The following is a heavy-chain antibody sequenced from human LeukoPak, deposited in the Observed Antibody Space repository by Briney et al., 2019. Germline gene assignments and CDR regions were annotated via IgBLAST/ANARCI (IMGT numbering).Heavy chain of an antibody. CDR1: GYTFTSYY. Sequence: ASVKVSCKASGYTFTSYYMHWVRQAPGQGLEWMGIINPSGGSTSYAQKFQGRVTMTRDMSTSTVYMELSSLRSEDTAVYYCAREGGSQGYAYWGQGTLVTVSS. D-gene: IGHD1-1*01. CDR3: AREGGSQGYAY. J-gene: IGHJ4*02. CDR2: INPSGGST. V-gene: IGHV1-46*01.